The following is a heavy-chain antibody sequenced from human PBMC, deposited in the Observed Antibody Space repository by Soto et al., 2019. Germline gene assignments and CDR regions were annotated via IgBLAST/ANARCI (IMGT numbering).Heavy chain of an antibody. D-gene: IGHD3-10*01. CDR1: GGSISSYY. CDR2: IYYSGST. J-gene: IGHJ4*02. Sequence: SETLSLTCTVSGGSISSYYWSWIRQPPGKGLEWIGYIYYSGSTNYNPSLKSRVTISVDTPKNQFSLKLISVTAADTAVYYCARQGTDYYGSGSYYFDYWGQGTLVTVSS. CDR3: ARQGTDYYGSGSYYFDY. V-gene: IGHV4-59*08.